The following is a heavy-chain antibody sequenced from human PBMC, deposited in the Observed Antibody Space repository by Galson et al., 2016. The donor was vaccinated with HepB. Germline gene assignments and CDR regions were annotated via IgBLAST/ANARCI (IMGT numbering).Heavy chain of an antibody. CDR3: AKDFSSSWFYYMDV. J-gene: IGHJ6*03. Sequence: ETLSLTCTVSGGSVDTGRYFWGWIRQFPGKGLEWIGRSYYSGSTHYNPSLNRRVTISIDTSKNQFSLKLSSVTAADTAVYYCAKDFSSSWFYYMDVWGKGTTVTVSS. V-gene: IGHV4-61*01. CDR2: SYYSGST. D-gene: IGHD6-6*01. CDR1: GGSVDTGRYF.